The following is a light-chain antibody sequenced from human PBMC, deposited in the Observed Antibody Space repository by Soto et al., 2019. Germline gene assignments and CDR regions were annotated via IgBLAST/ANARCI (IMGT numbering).Light chain of an antibody. Sequence: DIVLTQSPLSLPVTPGEPASISCRSSQSLLQRDGNNHLDWYLQKPGQSPQLLISLASNRASGVPERFSGGGTGTDFTLKISRVEAEDVGIYYCMPLLQTPWTFGQGTKVDIK. CDR1: QSLLQRDGNNH. CDR3: MPLLQTPWT. CDR2: LAS. V-gene: IGKV2-28*01. J-gene: IGKJ1*01.